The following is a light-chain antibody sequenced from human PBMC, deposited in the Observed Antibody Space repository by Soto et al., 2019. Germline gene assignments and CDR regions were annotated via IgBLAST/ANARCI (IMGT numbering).Light chain of an antibody. CDR1: SSDVGGYSF. CDR3: SSYTSSSTLRV. J-gene: IGLJ1*01. Sequence: QSALTQPASVSGSPGQSITISCTGTSSDVGGYSFVSWYQQHPGKAPKLMIYDVSNRPSGVSNRFSGSKSGNTASLTISGLQAEDEADYYCSSYTSSSTLRVFGTGTKLTVL. V-gene: IGLV2-14*03. CDR2: DVS.